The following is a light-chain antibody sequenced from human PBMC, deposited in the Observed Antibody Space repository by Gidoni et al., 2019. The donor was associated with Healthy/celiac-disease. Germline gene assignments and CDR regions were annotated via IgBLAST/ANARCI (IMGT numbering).Light chain of an antibody. CDR3: QQYGSSPPYT. CDR2: GAS. V-gene: IGKV3-20*01. CDR1: QSVSSSY. J-gene: IGKJ2*01. Sequence: EIVLTQSPGTLSLYPGERATLSCRASQSVSSSYLAWYQQKPGQAPRLLIYGASSRATGIPDRLSGSGAVTDFTLTISRLEPEDLAVYYCQQYGSSPPYTFGQGTKLEIK.